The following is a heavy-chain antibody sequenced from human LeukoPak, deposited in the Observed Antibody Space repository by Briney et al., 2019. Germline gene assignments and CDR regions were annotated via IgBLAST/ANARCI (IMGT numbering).Heavy chain of an antibody. CDR1: GDSVSSNSVA. V-gene: IGHV6-1*01. CDR3: ARDRGYYDSSGYYGGWFDP. J-gene: IGHJ5*02. Sequence: SQTLSLTCAISGDSVSSNSVAWNWIRQSPSRGLEWLGRTYYRSKWYNDYAVSVKSRITINPDTSKNQFSLQLNSVTPEDTAVYYCARDRGYYDSSGYYGGWFDPWGQGTLVTVSS. D-gene: IGHD3-22*01. CDR2: TYYRSKWYN.